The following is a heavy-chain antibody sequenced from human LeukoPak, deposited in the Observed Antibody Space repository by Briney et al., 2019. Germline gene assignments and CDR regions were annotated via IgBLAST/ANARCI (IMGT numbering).Heavy chain of an antibody. V-gene: IGHV4-34*01. CDR1: GGSISSYY. CDR2: INHSGST. D-gene: IGHD3-10*01. J-gene: IGHJ4*02. Sequence: SETLSLTCTVSGGSISSYYWSWIRQPPGKGLEWIGEINHSGSTNYNPSLKSRVTISVDTSKNQFSLKLSSVTAADTAVYYCATTNVLLWFGELSKTAYFDYWGQGTLVTVSS. CDR3: ATTNVLLWFGELSKTAYFDY.